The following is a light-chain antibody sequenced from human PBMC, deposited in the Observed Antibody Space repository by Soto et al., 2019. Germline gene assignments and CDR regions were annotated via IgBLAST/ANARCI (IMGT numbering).Light chain of an antibody. J-gene: IGLJ1*01. CDR1: NXXIGAGYR. V-gene: IGLV1-40*01. Sequence: QSVLTQAPSVSGAPGXXVXLSXXXXNXXIGAGYRVHWYQQLPGTAPKLLIYDNTNRPSGVPDRFSASKSGTSASLDITGLQAEDEADYYCQSYDSSVSGYVFGTGTKLTVL. CDR2: DNT. CDR3: QSYDSSVSGYV.